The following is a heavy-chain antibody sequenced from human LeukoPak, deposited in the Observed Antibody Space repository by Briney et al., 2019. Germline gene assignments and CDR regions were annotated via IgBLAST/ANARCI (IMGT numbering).Heavy chain of an antibody. CDR2: IYYSGSI. D-gene: IGHD5-12*01. CDR3: AREKWQTVDY. J-gene: IGHJ4*02. Sequence: SETLSLTCTVSGGSISSSSYYWGWIRQPPGKGLEWIGNIYYSGSIYYNPSLKSRVAISVDTSKNHFSLKLSSVTAADTAVYYCAREKWQTVDYWGQGTLVTVSS. CDR1: GGSISSSSYY. V-gene: IGHV4-39*02.